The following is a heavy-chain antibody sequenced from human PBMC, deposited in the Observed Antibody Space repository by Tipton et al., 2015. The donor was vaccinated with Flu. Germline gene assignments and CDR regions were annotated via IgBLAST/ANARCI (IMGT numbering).Heavy chain of an antibody. V-gene: IGHV4-59*01. CDR3: ARRDYSNYVSDPKSWFDP. D-gene: IGHD4-11*01. J-gene: IGHJ5*02. CDR2: IYYSGST. CDR1: GGSISGYY. Sequence: TLSLTCTVSGGSISGYYWSWIRQPPGKGLEWIGYIYYSGSTNYNPSLKSRVTISVDTSKNQFSLHLNSVTAADTAVYYCARRDYSNYVSDPKSWFDPWGQGTLVAVSS.